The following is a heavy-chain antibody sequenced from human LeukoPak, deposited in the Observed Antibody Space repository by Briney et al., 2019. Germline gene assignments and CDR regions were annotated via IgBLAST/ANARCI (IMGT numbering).Heavy chain of an antibody. D-gene: IGHD6-13*01. CDR2: ISSSGSTI. CDR3: ARTAAAGTTGGAFDI. V-gene: IGHV3-48*03. CDR1: GFTFSSYE. J-gene: IGHJ3*02. Sequence: GGSLRLSYAASGFTFSSYEMNWVRQAPGKGLEWVSYISSSGSTIYYADSVKGRFTISRDNAKNSLYLQMNSLRAEDTAVYYCARTAAAGTTGGAFDIWGQGTMVTVSS.